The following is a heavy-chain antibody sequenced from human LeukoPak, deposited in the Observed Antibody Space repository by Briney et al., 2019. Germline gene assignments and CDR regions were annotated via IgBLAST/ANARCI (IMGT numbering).Heavy chain of an antibody. CDR3: AKGYCSGGSCYWKVLGLDY. CDR2: ISYDGSNK. CDR1: GFTFSSYG. J-gene: IGHJ4*02. D-gene: IGHD2-15*01. Sequence: GRSLRLSCAASGFTFSSYGMHWVRQAPGKGLEWVAVISYDGSNKYYADSVKGRFTISRDNSKNTLYLQTNSLRAEDTAVYYCAKGYCSGGSCYWKVLGLDYWGQGTLVTVSS. V-gene: IGHV3-30*18.